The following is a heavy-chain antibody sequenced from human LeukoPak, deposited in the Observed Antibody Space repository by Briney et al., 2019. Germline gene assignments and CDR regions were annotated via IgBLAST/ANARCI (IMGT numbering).Heavy chain of an antibody. CDR3: ARVPGPYTTSRFDF. CDR1: GYTFSAHY. J-gene: IGHJ4*02. Sequence: ASVKVSCKTSGYTFSAHYLHWVRQAPGQRPEWVGRIDPASGGTHYAQKFQGRVTVIRDTSTTTVDMELSGLRSDDTAVYYCARVPGPYTTSRFDFWGQGTLVTVSS. CDR2: IDPASGGT. V-gene: IGHV1-2*02. D-gene: IGHD2-2*02.